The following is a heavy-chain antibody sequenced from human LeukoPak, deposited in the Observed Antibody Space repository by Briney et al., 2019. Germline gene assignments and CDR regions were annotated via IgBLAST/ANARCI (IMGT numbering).Heavy chain of an antibody. CDR1: GFTFSSYG. CDR2: ISSSSDSR. V-gene: IGHV3-48*02. CDR3: ARAMRSGYDY. J-gene: IGHJ4*02. D-gene: IGHD5-12*01. Sequence: WGSLRLSCAASGFTFSSYGMNWVRQAPGKRLEWVSYISSSSDSRLYADSVTGRFTISRDNAENSLYLQMNSLRDEDTAVYYCARAMRSGYDYWGQGTLVTVSS.